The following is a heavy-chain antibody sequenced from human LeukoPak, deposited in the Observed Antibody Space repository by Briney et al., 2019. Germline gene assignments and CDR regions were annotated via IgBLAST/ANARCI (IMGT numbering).Heavy chain of an antibody. J-gene: IGHJ4*02. CDR3: ARDGSGYDLDFDY. Sequence: GGSLRLSCAASGFTFSSYWMSWVRQAPGKGLEWVANIKQDGSEKYYVDSVKGRFTISRDNAKNTLYLQINSLRAEDTAVYYCARDGSGYDLDFDYWGQGTLVTVSS. CDR2: IKQDGSEK. D-gene: IGHD5-12*01. CDR1: GFTFSSYW. V-gene: IGHV3-7*01.